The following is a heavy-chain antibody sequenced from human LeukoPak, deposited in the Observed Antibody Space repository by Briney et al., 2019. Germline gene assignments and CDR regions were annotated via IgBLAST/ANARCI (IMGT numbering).Heavy chain of an antibody. CDR1: GGTFSSYA. Sequence: SMKVSCKASGGTFSSYAISWVRQAPGQGLEWMGGIIPIFGTANYAQKFQGRVTMTRNTSISTAYMELSSLRSEDTAVYYCARAGGYCGRISCPYYFDYWGQGSLVAVSS. D-gene: IGHD2-15*01. V-gene: IGHV1-69*05. CDR3: ARAGGYCGRISCPYYFDY. J-gene: IGHJ4*02. CDR2: IIPIFGTA.